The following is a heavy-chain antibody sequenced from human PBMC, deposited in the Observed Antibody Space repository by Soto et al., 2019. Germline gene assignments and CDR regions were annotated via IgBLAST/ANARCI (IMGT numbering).Heavy chain of an antibody. CDR1: GYTFTSYG. Sequence: ASVKVSCKASGYTFTSYGIHWVRQAPGQRIEWTGWINAGNGNTKYSEKSQGRDTITRDTSASKAYLELSSMRSEDKAVSYCAMNPTDTLADYHQHYYGMDVSRQATTL. CDR3: AMNPTDTLADYHQHYYGMDV. J-gene: IGHJ6*02. CDR2: INAGNGNT. V-gene: IGHV1-3*01. D-gene: IGHD3-16*01.